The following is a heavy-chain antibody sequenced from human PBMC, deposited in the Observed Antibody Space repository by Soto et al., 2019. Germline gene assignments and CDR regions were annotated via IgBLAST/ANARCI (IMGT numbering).Heavy chain of an antibody. D-gene: IGHD1-1*01. J-gene: IGHJ4*02. CDR3: TRGPRSTSTGTGAF. CDR2: ISGGGSYI. CDR1: GFTFSDEN. V-gene: IGHV3-21*01. Sequence: QLVESGGGLVKPGGSLRLSCSASGFTFSDENMSWVRQVPGKGLEWVSGISGGGSYIFYADSVQGRFSISRDNAKNTLYLQMNALRVEDTAVYYCTRGPRSTSTGTGAFWGQGTLVTVSS.